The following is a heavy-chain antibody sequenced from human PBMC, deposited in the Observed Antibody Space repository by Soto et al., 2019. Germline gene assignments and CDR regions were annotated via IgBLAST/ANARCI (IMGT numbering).Heavy chain of an antibody. Sequence: GGSLRLSCAASGFTFSSYGMHWVRQAPGKGLEWVAVIWYDGSNKYYADSVKGRFTISRDNSKNTLYLQMNSLRAEDTAVYYCARPYYYGSGSGNDAFDIWGQGTMVTVSS. V-gene: IGHV3-33*01. CDR3: ARPYYYGSGSGNDAFDI. CDR1: GFTFSSYG. J-gene: IGHJ3*02. CDR2: IWYDGSNK. D-gene: IGHD3-10*01.